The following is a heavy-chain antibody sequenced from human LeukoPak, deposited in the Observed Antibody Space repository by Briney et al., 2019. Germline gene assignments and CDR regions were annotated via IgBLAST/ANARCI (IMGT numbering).Heavy chain of an antibody. CDR1: GFTFSSYG. CDR3: AKDTTYGDYLDG. J-gene: IGHJ4*02. Sequence: PRGSLRLSCAASGFTFSSYGMHWVRQAPGKGLEWVAFIRYDGSNKYYADSVKGRFAISRDNSKNTMYLQMNSLRAEDTALYYCAKDTTYGDYLDGWGQGTLVTVSS. D-gene: IGHD4-17*01. CDR2: IRYDGSNK. V-gene: IGHV3-30*02.